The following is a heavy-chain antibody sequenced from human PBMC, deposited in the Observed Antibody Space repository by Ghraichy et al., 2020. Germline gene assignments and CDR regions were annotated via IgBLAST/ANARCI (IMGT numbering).Heavy chain of an antibody. CDR1: SFIFRSFS. CDR2: ISITSSTI. Sequence: GGYLRLSCVASSFIFRSFSMNWVRQAPGRGPEWISYISITSSTIYQADSVKGRFTISRDNDKNTLYLQMDSLRDEDTAVYYCATAIAAAGENYWGQGTLVTVSS. V-gene: IGHV3-48*02. J-gene: IGHJ4*02. CDR3: ATAIAAAGENY. D-gene: IGHD6-13*01.